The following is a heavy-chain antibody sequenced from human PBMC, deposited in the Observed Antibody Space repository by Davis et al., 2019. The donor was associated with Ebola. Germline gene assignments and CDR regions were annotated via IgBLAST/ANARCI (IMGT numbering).Heavy chain of an antibody. CDR2: INPSGGST. CDR1: GYTFTSYY. D-gene: IGHD2-8*02. J-gene: IGHJ4*02. CDR3: ARDRAPDYCTGGVCYESPLDY. Sequence: AASVKVSCKASGYTFTSYYMHWVRQAPGQGLEWMGIINPSGGSTSYAQKFQGRITMTRNISISTAYMELRSLRSDDTAVYYCARDRAPDYCTGGVCYESPLDYWGQGTLVTVSS. V-gene: IGHV1-46*01.